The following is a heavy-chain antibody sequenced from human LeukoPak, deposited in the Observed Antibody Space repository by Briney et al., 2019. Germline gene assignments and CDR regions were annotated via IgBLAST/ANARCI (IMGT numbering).Heavy chain of an antibody. J-gene: IGHJ4*02. Sequence: SVKVSCXASGGTFSSYAISWVRQAPGQGLGWMGRIIPIFGTANYAQKFQGRVTITTDESTSTAYMELSSLRSEDTAVYYCAREGYCSGGSCYGRGYFDYWGQGTLVTVSS. CDR3: AREGYCSGGSCYGRGYFDY. CDR2: IIPIFGTA. CDR1: GGTFSSYA. V-gene: IGHV1-69*05. D-gene: IGHD2-15*01.